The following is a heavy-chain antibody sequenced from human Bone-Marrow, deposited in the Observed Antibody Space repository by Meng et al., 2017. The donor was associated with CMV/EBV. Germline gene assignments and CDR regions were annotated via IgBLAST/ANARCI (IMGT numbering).Heavy chain of an antibody. V-gene: IGHV6-1*01. CDR1: GESVYSKSAT. CDR2: TYYRSKWYN. D-gene: IGHD6-13*01. CDR3: GRGWQHLEI. J-gene: IGHJ4*02. Sequence: CDISGESVYSKSATWHWIRQSPARGIEWLGRTYYRSKWYNDYAESVKSRIVINEDTSRNQFSLQLNSATPEDTAVYYCGRGWQHLEIWGQGTLVTVSS.